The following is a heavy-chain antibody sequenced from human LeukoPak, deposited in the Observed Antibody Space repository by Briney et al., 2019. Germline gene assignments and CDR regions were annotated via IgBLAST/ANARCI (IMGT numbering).Heavy chain of an antibody. CDR1: GYSFTSYW. CDR3: ASEVGYCSSTSCPDAFDI. V-gene: IGHV5-51*01. D-gene: IGHD2-2*01. J-gene: IGHJ3*02. CDR2: FYPGYSDT. Sequence: GESLKISWKGSGYSFTSYWSGWVRQTPGKGMEWMGIFYPGYSDTRYSPSFQGEVTNSADKSISTPDLQWSSLKASDRAMYDCASEVGYCSSTSCPDAFDIWGQGTMVTVSS.